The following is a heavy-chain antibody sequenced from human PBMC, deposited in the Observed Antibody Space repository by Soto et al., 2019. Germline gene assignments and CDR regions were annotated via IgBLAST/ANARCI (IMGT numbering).Heavy chain of an antibody. CDR3: ARSIDSSGFYFSNC. J-gene: IGHJ4*02. Sequence: SETLSLTCTVSGGFISSYYWSWIRQSPGKGLELIGYIHHTGSTNYNPSLKSRVTMSLDTSRNQFSLKLYSVTAADTAVYYCARSIDSSGFYFSNCWGQGTLVTVSS. D-gene: IGHD3-22*01. CDR1: GGFISSYY. V-gene: IGHV4-59*01. CDR2: IHHTGST.